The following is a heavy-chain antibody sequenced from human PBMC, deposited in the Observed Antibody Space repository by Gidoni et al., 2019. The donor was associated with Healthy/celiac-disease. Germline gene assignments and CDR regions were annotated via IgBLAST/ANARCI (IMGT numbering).Heavy chain of an antibody. D-gene: IGHD6-19*01. CDR3: ARGRRYSSGWLSY. CDR2: INHSGST. J-gene: IGHJ4*02. Sequence: QVQLQQWGAGMLKPSETLSLTCAVYGWSFSGYYWSWIRQPPGKGLEWIGEINHSGSTNYNPALKSRVTISVDTSKNQFSLKLSSVTAADTAVYYCARGRRYSSGWLSYWGQGTLVTVSS. CDR1: GWSFSGYY. V-gene: IGHV4-34*01.